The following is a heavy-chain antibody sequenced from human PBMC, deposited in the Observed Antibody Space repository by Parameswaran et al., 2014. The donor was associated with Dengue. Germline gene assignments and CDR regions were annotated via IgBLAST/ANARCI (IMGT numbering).Heavy chain of an antibody. CDR2: ISGSGGHT. J-gene: IGHJ4*02. CDR3: AKNQLDPSDFDAAN. V-gene: IGHV3-23*01. D-gene: IGHD3-9*01. Sequence: VRQAPGKGLEWISAISGSGGHTYYADSVKGRFTISRDNSKNIIYLQMHSLRAEDTALYHCAKNQLDPSDFDAANWGQGTLVTVSS.